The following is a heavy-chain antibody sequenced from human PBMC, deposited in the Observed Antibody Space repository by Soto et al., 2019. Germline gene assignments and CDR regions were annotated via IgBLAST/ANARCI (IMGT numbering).Heavy chain of an antibody. CDR2: IYYSGST. CDR3: ARDPGGRFDS. CDR1: GDSISNYY. Sequence: QVHLQESGPGLVKPSETLSLTCTVSGDSISNYYWSWIRQPPGGGLEWIGYIYYSGSTNYNPALKSRLTISVGTSRKEFSLRLTSVTAADSAVYYCARDPGGRFDSWGQGTLVTVSS. V-gene: IGHV4-59*01. D-gene: IGHD1-26*01. J-gene: IGHJ4*02.